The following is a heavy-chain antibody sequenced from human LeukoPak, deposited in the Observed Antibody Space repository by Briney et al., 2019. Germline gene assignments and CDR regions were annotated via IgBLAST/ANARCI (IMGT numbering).Heavy chain of an antibody. CDR2: IYYSGGT. V-gene: IGHV4-39*01. CDR3: ARHSGEYNWLDP. J-gene: IGHJ5*02. D-gene: IGHD3-10*01. Sequence: PSETLSLTCSVSGGSISSSSYYWGWIRQPPEKGLEWIGSIYYSGGTYYNPSLKSRVTISVDTSKNQFSLKLSSLTAADTAVFYCARHSGEYNWLDPWGQGTLVTVSS. CDR1: GGSISSSSYY.